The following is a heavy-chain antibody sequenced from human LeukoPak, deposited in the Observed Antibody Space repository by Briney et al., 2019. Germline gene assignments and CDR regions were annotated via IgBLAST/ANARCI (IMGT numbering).Heavy chain of an antibody. CDR3: ARVRGYSYDSSDLDY. D-gene: IGHD5-18*01. J-gene: IGHJ4*02. CDR1: GDSISYYY. Sequence: SETLSLTCTVSGDSISYYYWSWIRQPPGKGLEWIGKIYYSGNTNYNPSLKSRVTISVDTSKNQFSLKLSSVTAADTAVYYCARVRGYSYDSSDLDYWGQGTLVTVSS. V-gene: IGHV4-59*01. CDR2: IYYSGNT.